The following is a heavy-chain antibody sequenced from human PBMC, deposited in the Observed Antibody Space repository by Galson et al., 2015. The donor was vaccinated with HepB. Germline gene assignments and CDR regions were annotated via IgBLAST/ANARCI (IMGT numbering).Heavy chain of an antibody. CDR3: AKDWGMDV. J-gene: IGHJ6*02. CDR2: IKQDGSER. V-gene: IGHV3-7*01. Sequence: SLRLSCAASGFTFSTSWTNWIRQVPGKGLEWVANIKQDGSERNYVDSVKGRFTVSRDSSQSTLYLQLNSLRSENTAIYYCAKDWGMDVWGQGTTVTVSS. CDR1: GFTFSTSW.